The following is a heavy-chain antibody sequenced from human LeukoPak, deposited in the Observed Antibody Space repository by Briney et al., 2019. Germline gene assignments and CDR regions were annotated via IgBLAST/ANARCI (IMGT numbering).Heavy chain of an antibody. Sequence: PGGSLRLSCAASGFTFSSYGMHWVRQAPGKGLEWVAVISYDGSNKYYADSVKGRFTISRDNSKNTLYLQMNSLRAEDTAVYYCTTRGTTVTRSKFDYWGQGTLVTVSS. D-gene: IGHD4-17*01. CDR1: GFTFSSYG. J-gene: IGHJ4*02. CDR3: TTRGTTVTRSKFDY. V-gene: IGHV3-30*03. CDR2: ISYDGSNK.